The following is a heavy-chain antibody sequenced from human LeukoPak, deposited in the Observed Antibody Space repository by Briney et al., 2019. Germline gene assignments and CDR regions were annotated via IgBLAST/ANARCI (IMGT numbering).Heavy chain of an antibody. Sequence: PGGSLRLSCAVSGFTFSSYAMHWVRQAPGKGLEWVAVISFDESNKYYADSVKGRFTISRDNSKNFLYLQMNSLRAEDTAVYYCARTYYDILTGYNPYFDYWGQGILVTVSS. CDR2: ISFDESNK. CDR3: ARTYYDILTGYNPYFDY. D-gene: IGHD3-9*01. CDR1: GFTFSSYA. J-gene: IGHJ4*02. V-gene: IGHV3-30*04.